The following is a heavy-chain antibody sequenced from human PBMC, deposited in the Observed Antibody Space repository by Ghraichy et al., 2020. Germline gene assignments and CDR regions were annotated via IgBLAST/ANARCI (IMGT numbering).Heavy chain of an antibody. V-gene: IGHV1-18*01. D-gene: IGHD4-11*01. J-gene: IGHJ6*02. CDR1: GYTFTSYG. CDR3: ARYSNYPNHYGMDV. Sequence: KVSCKASGYTFTSYGISWVRQAPGQGLEWMGWISGYNGNTNYAQKVQGRVTMTTDTSTTTVYMELRSLRSDDTAVYYCARYSNYPNHYGMDVWGQGTTVTVSS. CDR2: ISGYNGNT.